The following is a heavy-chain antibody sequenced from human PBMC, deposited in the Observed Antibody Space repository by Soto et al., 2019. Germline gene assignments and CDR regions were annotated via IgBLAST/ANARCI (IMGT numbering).Heavy chain of an antibody. CDR3: AHRPVPYQYYFDY. V-gene: IGHV2-5*02. J-gene: IGHJ4*02. Sequence: QITLKESGPTLVKPTQTLTLTCSFSGFSLSTSGVGVCWIRQPPGKALEWLALIYWEDDKWSSPSLKSRLTITRDTSKDRVSLTMTNMDTVDTATYYCAHRPVPYQYYFDYWGQGRLVTVSS. CDR1: GFSLSTSGVG. D-gene: IGHD2-2*01. CDR2: IYWEDDK.